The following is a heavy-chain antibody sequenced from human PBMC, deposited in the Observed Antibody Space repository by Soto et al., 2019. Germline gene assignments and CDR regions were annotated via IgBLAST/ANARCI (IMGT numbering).Heavy chain of an antibody. J-gene: IGHJ4*02. V-gene: IGHV1-58*01. CDR3: AGAPRSSGWYL. D-gene: IGHD6-19*01. Sequence: ASVKVSFKASGFTFTSSAVQWVRQARGQRLEWIGWIVVGSGNTNYAQKFQERVTITRDMSTSTAYMELSSLRSEDTAVYYCAGAPRSSGWYLWGQGTLVTVSS. CDR2: IVVGSGNT. CDR1: GFTFTSSA.